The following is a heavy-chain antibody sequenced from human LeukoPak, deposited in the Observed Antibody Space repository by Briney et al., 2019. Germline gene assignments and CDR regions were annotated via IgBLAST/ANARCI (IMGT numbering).Heavy chain of an antibody. CDR1: GGSIISTDDY. D-gene: IGHD5-18*01. J-gene: IGHJ3*02. CDR2: IYYTGST. V-gene: IGHV4-39*07. Sequence: SETLSLTCTVSGGSIISTDDYWGWIRQPPGKGPEWIGSIYYTGSTYHNPSLKSRVIISEDPSKNQFSLKLRSVTAADTAVYYCAREDGTAMDNAFDIWSQGTMVTVSS. CDR3: AREDGTAMDNAFDI.